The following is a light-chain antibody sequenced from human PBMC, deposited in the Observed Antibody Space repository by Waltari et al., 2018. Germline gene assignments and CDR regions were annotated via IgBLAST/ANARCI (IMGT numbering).Light chain of an antibody. J-gene: IGLJ1*01. Sequence: QSALTQPAPVSGTPGQSITISCTGTTSDVGNYDLVSWYQQHPGKAPKLLIFEVIKRPSGVSSRFSGSKSGNTASLTISGLQAEDEADYYCCSYAGRGTYVFGSGTKVTVL. CDR2: EVI. CDR1: TSDVGNYDL. CDR3: CSYAGRGTYV. V-gene: IGLV2-23*02.